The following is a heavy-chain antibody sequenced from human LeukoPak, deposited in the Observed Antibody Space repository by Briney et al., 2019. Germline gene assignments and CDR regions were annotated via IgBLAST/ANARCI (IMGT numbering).Heavy chain of an antibody. J-gene: IGHJ4*02. CDR1: GFTFASYW. D-gene: IGHD3-16*02. CDR2: MNSDGSST. V-gene: IGHV3-74*01. Sequence: PGGSLRLSCAASGFTFASYWMYWVRQAPGKGLGCVSRMNSDGSSTSYADSVKGRFTIYRANAKSTLYMQVNSLRAEDTAEYYCTRALSDNVWGTYRLGYWGQGTLVTVSS. CDR3: TRALSDNVWGTYRLGY.